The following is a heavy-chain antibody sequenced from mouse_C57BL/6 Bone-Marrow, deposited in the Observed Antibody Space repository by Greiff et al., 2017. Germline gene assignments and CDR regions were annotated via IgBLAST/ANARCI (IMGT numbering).Heavy chain of an antibody. CDR3: ASAGGNYWDFGV. Sequence: QVQLQQSGAELVKPGASVKMSCKASGYTFTSYWITWVKQRPGKGLEWIGDIYPGSGSTTYNEKFKGKATLTADTSSSTAYMQLSSLTSEDSAVYYGASAGGNYWDFGVWGTGTTVTVSS. D-gene: IGHD1-1*01. J-gene: IGHJ1*03. V-gene: IGHV1-55*01. CDR1: GYTFTSYW. CDR2: IYPGSGST.